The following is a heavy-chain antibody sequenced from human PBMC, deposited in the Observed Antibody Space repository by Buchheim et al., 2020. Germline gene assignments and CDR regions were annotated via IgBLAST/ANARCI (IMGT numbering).Heavy chain of an antibody. V-gene: IGHV1-18*01. Sequence: QVQLVQSGAEVKKPGASVKVSCKASGYTFTSYGISWVRQAPGQGLEWMGWISAYNGNTNYAQKLQGRVTMTTDTSTSTAYMELRSLRSDDTAVYYCARDRRITIFGVVTQSDYYYYGMDVWGQGTT. CDR3: ARDRRITIFGVVTQSDYYYYGMDV. D-gene: IGHD3-3*01. J-gene: IGHJ6*02. CDR2: ISAYNGNT. CDR1: GYTFTSYG.